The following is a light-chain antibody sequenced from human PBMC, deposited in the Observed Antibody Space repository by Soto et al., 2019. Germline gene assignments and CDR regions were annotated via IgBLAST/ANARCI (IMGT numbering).Light chain of an antibody. CDR3: CSFAGRVFV. V-gene: IGLV2-11*01. J-gene: IGLJ1*01. Sequence: QSALTQPRSVSGSPGQSVTVSCTGTSSDVGAHNHVSWYRQHPGKAPKLMISDVNQRPSGVPDRFSGSKSGNTASLTISGLQAEDEADYYCCSFAGRVFVFGTGTKVTVL. CDR1: SSDVGAHNH. CDR2: DVN.